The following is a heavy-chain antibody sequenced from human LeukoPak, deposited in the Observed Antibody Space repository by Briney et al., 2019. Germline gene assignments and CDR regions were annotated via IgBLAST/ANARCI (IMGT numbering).Heavy chain of an antibody. V-gene: IGHV4-59*02. D-gene: IGHD1-1*01. CDR3: ARDPNNWNDRGSSYAFDI. CDR1: GDSVSGYY. CDR2: THHSGNT. J-gene: IGHJ3*02. Sequence: SETLSLTCIVSGDSVSGYYWNWIRQPPGKGLEWIGYTHHSGNTLYNPSLKSRVTTSVDTSKNQFSLSLSSVTAADTAVYYCARDPNNWNDRGSSYAFDIWGQGTMVTVSS.